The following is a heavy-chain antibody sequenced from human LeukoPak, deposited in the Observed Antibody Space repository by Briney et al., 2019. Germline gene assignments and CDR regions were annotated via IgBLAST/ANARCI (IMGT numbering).Heavy chain of an antibody. CDR2: ISAYNGNT. V-gene: IGHV1-18*01. CDR3: AISGPITMVRGVIINDGSYGMDV. D-gene: IGHD3-10*01. J-gene: IGHJ6*04. Sequence: VASVKLSCKASGYTFTSYGISWVRQAPGQGLEWMGWISAYNGNTNYAQKLQGRVTMTTDTSTSTAYMELRSLRSDDTAVCYCAISGPITMVRGVIINDGSYGMDVWGKGTTVTVSS. CDR1: GYTFTSYG.